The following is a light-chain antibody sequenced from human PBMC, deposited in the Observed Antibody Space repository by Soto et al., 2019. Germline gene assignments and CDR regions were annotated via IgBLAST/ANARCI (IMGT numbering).Light chain of an antibody. CDR1: SSDVGGYNY. V-gene: IGLV2-8*01. J-gene: IGLJ2*01. CDR3: SSYKASNNLL. Sequence: QSALTQPPSASGSPGQSVTISCTGTSSDVGGYNYVSWYQQHPGKAPKLMIYEVSKRPSGVPDRFSGSKSGNTASLTVSGLQVEDEADYYCSSYKASNNLLFGGGTQLTVL. CDR2: EVS.